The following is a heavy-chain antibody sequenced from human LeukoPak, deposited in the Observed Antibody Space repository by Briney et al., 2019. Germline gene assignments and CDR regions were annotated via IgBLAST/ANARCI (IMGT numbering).Heavy chain of an antibody. V-gene: IGHV3-74*01. CDR3: ARDGSGASYAY. J-gene: IGHJ4*02. Sequence: TGGSLTLSCAASVLIFSSYWMHWVRQAPGGGRVWVSRINSDWRSTSYADSVKGRFTISRDNAKNTLYLQMNSLRAEDTAVYFCARDGSGASYAYWGQGTLVTVSS. CDR2: INSDWRST. D-gene: IGHD1-26*01. CDR1: VLIFSSYW.